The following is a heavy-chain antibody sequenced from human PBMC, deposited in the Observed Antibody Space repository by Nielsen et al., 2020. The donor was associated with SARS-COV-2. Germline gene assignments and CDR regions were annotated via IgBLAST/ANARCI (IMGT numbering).Heavy chain of an antibody. J-gene: IGHJ6*02. CDR1: GYTFSGYY. CDR2: INPNSGGT. CDR3: ARDPRIAAAARRGYGMDV. D-gene: IGHD6-13*01. Sequence: ASVKVSCKASGYTFSGYYMHWVRQAPGPGLEWMGWINPNSGGTNYAQKFQGRVTMTRDTSISTAYMELSRLRSDDTAVYYCARDPRIAAAARRGYGMDVWGQGTTVTVSS. V-gene: IGHV1-2*02.